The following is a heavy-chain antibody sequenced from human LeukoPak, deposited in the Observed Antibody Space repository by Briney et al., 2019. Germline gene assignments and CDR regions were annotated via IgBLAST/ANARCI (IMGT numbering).Heavy chain of an antibody. Sequence: PGGSLRLSCAASGFTFSSYSMSWVRQAPGKGLEWVSVIYSGGSTYYADSVKGRFTISRDNSKNTLYLQMNSLRAEDTAVYYCARVLGSEGGFDYWGQGTLVTVSS. V-gene: IGHV3-53*01. D-gene: IGHD6-25*01. CDR1: GFTFSSYS. J-gene: IGHJ4*02. CDR2: IYSGGST. CDR3: ARVLGSEGGFDY.